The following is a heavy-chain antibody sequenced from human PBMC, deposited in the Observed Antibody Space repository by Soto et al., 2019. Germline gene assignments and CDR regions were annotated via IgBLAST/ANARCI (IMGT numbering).Heavy chain of an antibody. CDR1: GGSFSCYY. D-gene: IGHD3-3*01. V-gene: IGHV4-34*01. CDR3: ARHPYDFWSGYKRYYFDY. Sequence: LSLTCAVYGGSFSCYYWIWIRQPPGKGLEWIGEINHSGSTNYNPSLKSRVTISVDTSKNQFSLKLSSVTAADTAVYYCARHPYDFWSGYKRYYFDYWGQGTLVTVSS. J-gene: IGHJ4*02. CDR2: INHSGST.